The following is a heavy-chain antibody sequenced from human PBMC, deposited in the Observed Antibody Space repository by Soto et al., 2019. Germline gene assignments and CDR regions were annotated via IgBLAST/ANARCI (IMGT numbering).Heavy chain of an antibody. Sequence: QVQLVESGGGVVQPGRSLILSCAASGFTFSSYAMHWVRQAPGKGLEWVAVISYDGSNKYYADSVKGRFTISRDNSKNTLYLQMNSLRAEDTDVYYCARNEGKAAFYYYYGMDVWGQGTTVTVS. D-gene: IGHD3-3*02. CDR2: ISYDGSNK. CDR3: ARNEGKAAFYYYYGMDV. V-gene: IGHV3-30-3*01. CDR1: GFTFSSYA. J-gene: IGHJ6*02.